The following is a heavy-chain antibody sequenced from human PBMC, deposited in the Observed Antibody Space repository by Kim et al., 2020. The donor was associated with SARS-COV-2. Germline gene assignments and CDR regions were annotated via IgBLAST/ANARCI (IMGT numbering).Heavy chain of an antibody. J-gene: IGHJ3*01. CDR2: VNHSGST. D-gene: IGHD2-15*01. V-gene: IGHV4-34*01. CDR3: ERAIRAGSSLLAADFD. CDR1: GGSFSGNS. Sequence: SETLSLTCAVYGGSFSGNSWCWSRQRQWKGLGWDWDVNHSGSTNFNPYLKIRVTVTVSTYKDKFYLNLSSVTATATAMDYCERAIRAGSSLLAADFD.